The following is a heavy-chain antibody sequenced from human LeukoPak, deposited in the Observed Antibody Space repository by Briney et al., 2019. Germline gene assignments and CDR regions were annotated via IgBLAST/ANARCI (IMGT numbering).Heavy chain of an antibody. CDR3: ARGAHKRDDYGGFFDY. Sequence: PGGSLRLSCAASGFTFSSYGMHWVRQAPGKGLERVAFIRYDGSNKYYADSVKGRFTISRDNSKNTLYLQMNSLRAEDTAVYYCARGAHKRDDYGGFFDYWGQGTLVTVSS. D-gene: IGHD4-23*01. CDR1: GFTFSSYG. V-gene: IGHV3-30*02. CDR2: IRYDGSNK. J-gene: IGHJ4*02.